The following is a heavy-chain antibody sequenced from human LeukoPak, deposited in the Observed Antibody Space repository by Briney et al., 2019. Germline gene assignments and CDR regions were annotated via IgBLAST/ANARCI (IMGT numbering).Heavy chain of an antibody. CDR2: ISGSGGST. Sequence: GGSLRLSCAASGFTFSSYAMSWVRQAPGKGLEWVSAISGSGGSTYYADSVKGRFTISRDNSKNTLFLQMNSLRADGTAVYYCAKDLPEYYGSGSYGFDYWGQGTLVTVSS. CDR3: AKDLPEYYGSGSYGFDY. V-gene: IGHV3-23*01. J-gene: IGHJ4*02. D-gene: IGHD3-10*01. CDR1: GFTFSSYA.